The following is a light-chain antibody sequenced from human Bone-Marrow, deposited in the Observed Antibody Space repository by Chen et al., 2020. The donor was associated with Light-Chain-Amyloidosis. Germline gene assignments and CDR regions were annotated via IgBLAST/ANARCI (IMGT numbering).Light chain of an antibody. J-gene: IGLJ3*02. CDR3: QVWDRSSDRPV. V-gene: IGLV3-21*02. CDR2: DDS. Sequence: SYVLTQPSSVSVAPGQTATIACGGNNIGSTSVHWYQQTPGQAPLLGVYDDSDRPSGIPERWSGSNSGNTATLTISRVEAGEEADYDCQVWDRSSDRPVFGGGTKLTVL. CDR1: NIGSTS.